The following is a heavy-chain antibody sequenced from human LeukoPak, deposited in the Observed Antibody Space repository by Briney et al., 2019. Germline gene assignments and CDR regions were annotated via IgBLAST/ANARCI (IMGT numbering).Heavy chain of an antibody. Sequence: SETLSLTCTVSGASITRYFWNWIRQPPGKELEWIGYISSGGSTNYNPSLKSRVTISIDTSKNQFSLKLSSVTAADTAVYYCARGDYYDSSGSIYYYYGMDVWGQGTTVTVSS. CDR1: GASITRYF. D-gene: IGHD3-22*01. CDR2: ISSGGST. J-gene: IGHJ6*02. CDR3: ARGDYYDSSGSIYYYYGMDV. V-gene: IGHV4-59*12.